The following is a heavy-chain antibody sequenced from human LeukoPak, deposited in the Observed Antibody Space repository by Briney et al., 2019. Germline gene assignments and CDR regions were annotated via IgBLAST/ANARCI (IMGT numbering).Heavy chain of an antibody. Sequence: AXVKVSCKASGYTFTSYGISWVRQAPGQGLEWMGWISAYNGNTNYAQKLQGRVTMTTDTSTSTAYMELRSLRSDDTAVYYCARDRYSSSWVWFDPWGQGTLVTVSS. CDR3: ARDRYSSSWVWFDP. CDR2: ISAYNGNT. V-gene: IGHV1-18*01. CDR1: GYTFTSYG. J-gene: IGHJ5*02. D-gene: IGHD6-13*01.